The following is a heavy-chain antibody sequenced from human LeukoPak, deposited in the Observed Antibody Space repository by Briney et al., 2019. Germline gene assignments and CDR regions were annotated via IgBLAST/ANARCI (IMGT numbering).Heavy chain of an antibody. V-gene: IGHV3-23*01. CDR3: ARGYSHNSGGWLDP. D-gene: IGHD5-12*01. CDR1: GFTFSHYA. Sequence: GGSLRLSCAVSGFTFSHYAMSCVRQAPGTGLEWVGSLTDSGDATYYADSVKGRLTISRDNSNSTLYLHISGLRDEDTAVYYCARGYSHNSGGWLDPWGQGTLVTVSS. CDR2: LTDSGDAT. J-gene: IGHJ5*02.